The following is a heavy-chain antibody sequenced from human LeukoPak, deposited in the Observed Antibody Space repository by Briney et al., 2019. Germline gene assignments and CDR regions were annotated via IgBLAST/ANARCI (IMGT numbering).Heavy chain of an antibody. Sequence: PGGSLRLSCAASGFTFSDYYMSWIRQAPGKGLEWVSYISSSGSTIYYADSVKGRFTISRDNAKNSLYLQMNSLRAEDTAVYHCARDRGKFLTTAPDYWGQGTLVTVSS. CDR3: ARDRGKFLTTAPDY. J-gene: IGHJ4*02. CDR2: ISSSGSTI. V-gene: IGHV3-11*01. D-gene: IGHD3-10*01. CDR1: GFTFSDYY.